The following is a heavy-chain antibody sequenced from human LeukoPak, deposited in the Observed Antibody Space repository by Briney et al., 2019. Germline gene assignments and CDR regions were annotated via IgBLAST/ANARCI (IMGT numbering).Heavy chain of an antibody. V-gene: IGHV3-21*04. Sequence: GGSLRLSCAASGFTFSTYNMNWVRQAPGKGLEWVSSITSSSSYIYYADSVKGRFTISRDNAKNSLYLQTNSLRAEDTAVYYCAKMSHGWWGAFDIWGQGTMVTVSS. J-gene: IGHJ3*02. CDR1: GFTFSTYN. D-gene: IGHD2-8*02. CDR2: ITSSSSYI. CDR3: AKMSHGWWGAFDI.